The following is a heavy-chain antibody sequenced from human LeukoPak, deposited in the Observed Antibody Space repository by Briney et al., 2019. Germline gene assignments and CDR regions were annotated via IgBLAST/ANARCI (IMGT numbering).Heavy chain of an antibody. CDR3: VREYSSSSGRAFDI. J-gene: IGHJ3*02. V-gene: IGHV3-74*01. D-gene: IGHD6-6*01. CDR1: GFTFSSYW. Sequence: PGGSLRLSCAASGFTFSSYWMHWLRHAPGKGLVWVSRISTDGSSTNSADSVEGRFTISRDNDKNTLYLQMNSLRAEDTAVYYCVREYSSSSGRAFDIWGQGTMVTVSP. CDR2: ISTDGSST.